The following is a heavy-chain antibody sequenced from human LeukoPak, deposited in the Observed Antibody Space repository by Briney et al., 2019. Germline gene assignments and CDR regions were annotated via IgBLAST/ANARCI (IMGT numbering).Heavy chain of an antibody. CDR2: IYYSGST. D-gene: IGHD2-2*01. Sequence: SETLSLTCTVSGGSISSYYWSWIRQPPGKGLEWIGYIYYSGSTNYNPSLKSRVTISVDTSKNQFSLKLSSVTAADTAVYYCARGGLVVPAAVFDPWGQGTLVTVSS. J-gene: IGHJ5*02. V-gene: IGHV4-59*01. CDR3: ARGGLVVPAAVFDP. CDR1: GGSISSYY.